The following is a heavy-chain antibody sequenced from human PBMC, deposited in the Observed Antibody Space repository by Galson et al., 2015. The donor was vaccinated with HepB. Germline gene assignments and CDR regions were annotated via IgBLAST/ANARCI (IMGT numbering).Heavy chain of an antibody. D-gene: IGHD6-13*01. Sequence: SLRLSCAASGFTFSSYGMHWVRQAPGKGLEWVAVIWYDGSNKYYADSVKGRFTIPRDNSKNTLYLQMNSLRAEDTAVYYCAHGGYSPPYYGMDVWGQGTTVTVSS. CDR1: GFTFSSYG. J-gene: IGHJ6*02. CDR2: IWYDGSNK. CDR3: AHGGYSPPYYGMDV. V-gene: IGHV3-33*01.